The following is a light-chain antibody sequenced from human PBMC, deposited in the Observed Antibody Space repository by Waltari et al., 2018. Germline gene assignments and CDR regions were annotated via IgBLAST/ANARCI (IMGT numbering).Light chain of an antibody. CDR2: AAS. CDR3: QQSYSTPPWT. V-gene: IGKV1-39*01. J-gene: IGKJ2*02. Sequence: DIQMTQSPSSLSASVGDRVPITCRASQSISSYLNWYQQKPGKAPKLLIYAASSLQSGVPSRFSGSGSGTDFTLTISSLQPEDFATYYCQQSYSTPPWTFGQGTKLEI. CDR1: QSISSY.